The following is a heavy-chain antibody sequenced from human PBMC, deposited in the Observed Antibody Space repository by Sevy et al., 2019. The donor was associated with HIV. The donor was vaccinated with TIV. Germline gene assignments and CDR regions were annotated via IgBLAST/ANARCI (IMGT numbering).Heavy chain of an antibody. CDR3: ARVGGGGYYDPWSGYLEFDP. V-gene: IGHV3-23*01. J-gene: IGHJ5*02. Sequence: GGSLRLSCVGSGFSFSSDAMSWVRQAPGKGLQWVATVSASGGSTYYADSVRGRFSITRDNSKNTLNVKMNSLRAEDTAEYYCARVGGGGYYDPWSGYLEFDPWGQGTLVTVSS. D-gene: IGHD3-3*01. CDR2: VSASGGST. CDR1: GFSFSSDA.